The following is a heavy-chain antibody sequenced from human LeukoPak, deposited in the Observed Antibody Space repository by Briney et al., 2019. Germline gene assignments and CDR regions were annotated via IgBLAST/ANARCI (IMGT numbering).Heavy chain of an antibody. Sequence: GESLKISCKGSGYSFTNYWIGWVRQVPGKGLEWMGIIYPGDSDTRYSPSFQGQVTISADKSINTAYLQWSGLKVSDTAMYYCARQGSSWPNEYFQHWGQGTLVTVSS. CDR2: IYPGDSDT. V-gene: IGHV5-51*01. D-gene: IGHD6-13*01. J-gene: IGHJ1*01. CDR3: ARQGSSWPNEYFQH. CDR1: GYSFTNYW.